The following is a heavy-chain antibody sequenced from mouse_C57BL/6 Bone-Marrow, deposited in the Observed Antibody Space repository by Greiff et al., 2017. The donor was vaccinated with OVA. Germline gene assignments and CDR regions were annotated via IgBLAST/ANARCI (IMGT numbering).Heavy chain of an antibody. Sequence: QVQLQQPGAELVKPGASVKMSCKASGYTFTSYWITWVKQRPGQGLEWIGGIYPGSGSTNYNEKFKSKATLTVDTSSSTAYMQLSSLTSEDSAVYDCARLSRKLRLRRFAYWGQGTLVTVSA. CDR1: GYTFTSYW. J-gene: IGHJ3*01. D-gene: IGHD3-2*02. V-gene: IGHV1-55*01. CDR3: ARLSRKLRLRRFAY. CDR2: IYPGSGST.